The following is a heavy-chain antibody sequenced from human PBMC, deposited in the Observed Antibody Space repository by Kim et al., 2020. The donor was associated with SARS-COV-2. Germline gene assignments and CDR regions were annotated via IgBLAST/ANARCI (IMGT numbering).Heavy chain of an antibody. CDR1: GASVITSQYY. CDR3: ARRRYDYWSASAGEFDY. V-gene: IGHV4-39*01. D-gene: IGHD5-12*01. CDR2: LYFGGST. Sequence: SETLSLTCNVSGASVITSQYYWAWSRQPPGKGLEWIATLYFGGSTFYNSALKSRVTISVDASKSQFSLTLSSVTVADTAVYYCARRRYDYWSASAGEFDYWGQGTLVTVSS. J-gene: IGHJ4*02.